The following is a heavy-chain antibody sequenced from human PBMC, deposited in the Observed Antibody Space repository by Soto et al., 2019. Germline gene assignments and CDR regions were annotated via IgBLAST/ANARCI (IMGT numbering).Heavy chain of an antibody. CDR2: IDPSDSYT. Sequence: PGESLKISCKGSGYSFTSYWISWVRQMPGKGLEWMGRIDPSDSYTNYSPSFQGHVTISADKSISTAYLQWSSLKASDTAIYYCARCIAAAVCYYGMDAWGQGTTVTVSS. J-gene: IGHJ6*02. V-gene: IGHV5-10-1*01. CDR3: ARCIAAAVCYYGMDA. D-gene: IGHD6-13*01. CDR1: GYSFTSYW.